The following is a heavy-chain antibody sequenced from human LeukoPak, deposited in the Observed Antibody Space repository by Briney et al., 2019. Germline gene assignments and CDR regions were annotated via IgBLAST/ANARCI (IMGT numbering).Heavy chain of an antibody. Sequence: PGGSLRLSCAASGFTFSSYWMSWVRQAPGKGLEWVANIKQDGSEKYYVDSVKGRFTISRDNAKNSLYLQMNSLRAEDTAVYYCARELREVVAARVNYYGMDVWGQGTTVTVSS. CDR2: IKQDGSEK. J-gene: IGHJ6*02. V-gene: IGHV3-7*01. CDR3: ARELREVVAARVNYYGMDV. D-gene: IGHD2-15*01. CDR1: GFTFSSYW.